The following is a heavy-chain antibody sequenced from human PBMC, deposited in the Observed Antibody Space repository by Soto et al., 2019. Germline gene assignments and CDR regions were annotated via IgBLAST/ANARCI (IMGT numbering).Heavy chain of an antibody. Sequence: EVHLVESGGGLVQPGGSLKVSCAASGFTFSGSIIHWVRQASGKGLEWVGRVRSKDDSYATIYGESVRGRFTISRDDSENTAYLHMNSLKTEDTARYYCTRQASSGSAPEWGQGTLVTVSS. CDR3: TRQASSGSAPE. CDR2: VRSKDDSYAT. V-gene: IGHV3-73*01. CDR1: GFTFSGSI. J-gene: IGHJ4*02. D-gene: IGHD5-12*01.